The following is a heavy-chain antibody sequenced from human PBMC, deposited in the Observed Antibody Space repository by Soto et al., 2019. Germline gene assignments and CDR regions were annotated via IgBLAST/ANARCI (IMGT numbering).Heavy chain of an antibody. J-gene: IGHJ4*02. V-gene: IGHV1-46*01. CDR1: GYTFTSDY. CDR2: INPSVGST. D-gene: IGHD1-1*01. CDR3: ARDLNRRGTTIVKDNYFDY. Sequence: RASVKVSCKASGYTFTSDYMHWVRQAPGQGLEWMGIINPSVGSTYYAQRFQGRITVSMDTSTGTFYMELSRLTSEDTAVYYCARDLNRRGTTIVKDNYFDYWGQGTLVTVSS.